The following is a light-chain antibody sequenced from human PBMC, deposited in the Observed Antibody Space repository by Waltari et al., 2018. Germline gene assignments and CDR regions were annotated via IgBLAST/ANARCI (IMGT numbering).Light chain of an antibody. CDR3: QQRSNWPLT. J-gene: IGKJ4*01. Sequence: EIVLTQSPATLSLSPGERGTLSCRARQSVSSYLAWYQQKPGKAPRLLIYDASNRATGIPARFSGSGSGTDFTLTISSLEPEDFAVYYCQQRSNWPLTFGGGTKVEIK. CDR2: DAS. CDR1: QSVSSY. V-gene: IGKV3-11*01.